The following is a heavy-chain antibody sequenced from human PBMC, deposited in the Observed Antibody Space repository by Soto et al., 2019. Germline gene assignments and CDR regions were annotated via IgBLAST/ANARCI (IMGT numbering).Heavy chain of an antibody. Sequence: GASVKVSCKASGYSFTGYYIHWVRQAPGQGLEWMGWINPKSGGTKYAQKFQGWVTMTRDTSISTAYMELNRLISDDTAVYYCARDGAVAGTKDAFDIWGQGTMVTVSS. CDR1: GYSFTGYY. CDR2: INPKSGGT. D-gene: IGHD6-19*01. CDR3: ARDGAVAGTKDAFDI. J-gene: IGHJ3*02. V-gene: IGHV1-2*04.